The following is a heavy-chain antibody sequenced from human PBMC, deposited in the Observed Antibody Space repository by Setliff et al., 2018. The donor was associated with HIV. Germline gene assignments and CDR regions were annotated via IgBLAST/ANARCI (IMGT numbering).Heavy chain of an antibody. CDR3: ARGPARRYRFSTVYGL. CDR1: GGSFSGWY. V-gene: IGHV4-34*01. Sequence: TLSLTCAVYGGSFSGWYWTWIRLIPGKGLEWIGEIEYGGSTTYNPSLESRVTISVDTSKTQFSLKLSDVTVADTGIYYCARGPARRYRFSTVYGLWGPGTRVTVSS. J-gene: IGHJ3*01. D-gene: IGHD2-2*01. CDR2: IEYGGST.